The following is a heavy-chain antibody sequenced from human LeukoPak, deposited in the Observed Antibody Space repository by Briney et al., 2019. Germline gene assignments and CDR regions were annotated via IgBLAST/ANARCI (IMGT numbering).Heavy chain of an antibody. V-gene: IGHV4-34*01. D-gene: IGHD3-9*01. Sequence: PSGTLSLTCAVYGGSFSGYYWSWIRQPPGKGLEWIGEINHSGSTNYNPSLKSRVTISVDTSKNQFSLKLSSVTAADTAVYYCASWLYYDILTGQYGPFGYWGQGTLVTVSS. CDR2: INHSGST. CDR3: ASWLYYDILTGQYGPFGY. J-gene: IGHJ4*02. CDR1: GGSFSGYY.